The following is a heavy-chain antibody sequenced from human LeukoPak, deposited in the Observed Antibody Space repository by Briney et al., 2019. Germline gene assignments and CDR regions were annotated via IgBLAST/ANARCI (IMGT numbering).Heavy chain of an antibody. CDR2: IYSGGST. Sequence: GGSLRLSCAASGFTVSSNYMSWVHQAPGKGLEWVSVIYSGGSTYYADSVKGRFTISRDNSKNTLYLQMNSLRAEDTAVYYCAKDSRRTSGWYYFDYWGQGTLVTVSS. V-gene: IGHV3-66*02. CDR3: AKDSRRTSGWYYFDY. J-gene: IGHJ4*02. D-gene: IGHD6-19*01. CDR1: GFTVSSNY.